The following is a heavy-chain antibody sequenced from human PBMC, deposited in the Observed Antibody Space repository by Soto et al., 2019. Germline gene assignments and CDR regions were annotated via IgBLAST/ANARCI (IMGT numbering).Heavy chain of an antibody. CDR2: ISSTTNYI. J-gene: IGHJ4*02. CDR1: GFTFTRYS. V-gene: IGHV3-21*06. Sequence: GGSLRLSCAASGFTFTRYSMNWVRQAPGKGLEWVSSISSTTNYIYYGDSMKGRFTISRDNAKNSLYLEMNSLRAEDTAVYYCARESEGLTSNFDYWGQGTLVTVSS. CDR3: ARESEGLTSNFDY.